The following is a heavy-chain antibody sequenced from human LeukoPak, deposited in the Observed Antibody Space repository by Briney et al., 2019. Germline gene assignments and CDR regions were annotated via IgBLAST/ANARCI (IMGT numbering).Heavy chain of an antibody. CDR1: GGSISSYY. D-gene: IGHD6-13*01. CDR2: IYYSGST. J-gene: IGHJ3*02. Sequence: SETLSLTCTVSGGSISSYYWSWIRQPPGKELEGIGYIYYSGSTNYNPSLKSRVTISVDTSKNQFSLKLSSVTAADTAVYYCARQGIAAARDAFDIWGQGTMVTVSS. V-gene: IGHV4-59*08. CDR3: ARQGIAAARDAFDI.